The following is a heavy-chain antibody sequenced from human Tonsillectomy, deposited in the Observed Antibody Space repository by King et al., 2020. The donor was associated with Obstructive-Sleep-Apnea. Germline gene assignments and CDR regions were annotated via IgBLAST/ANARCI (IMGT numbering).Heavy chain of an antibody. Sequence: QLVESGGGLVQPGGSLRLSCASSVFIVSSNYMSWVRQAPGKGLEWGSVIYTGGSTFNADSVKGRFTISRDNSKNTLYLQMNSLRAEDTAVYYCARDDWNYHYYGMDVWGQGTTVTVSS. CDR2: IYTGGST. CDR3: ARDDWNYHYYGMDV. J-gene: IGHJ6*02. CDR1: VFIVSSNY. D-gene: IGHD2-21*01. V-gene: IGHV3-66*01.